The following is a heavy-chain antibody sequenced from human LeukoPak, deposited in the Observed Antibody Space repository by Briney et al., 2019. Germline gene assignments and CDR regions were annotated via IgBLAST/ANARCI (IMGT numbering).Heavy chain of an antibody. Sequence: GGSLRLSCAASGFTFSSYWMHWVRHAPGKGLVWVSRINTDGSSTSYADSVKGRFTISRDNAKNTLYLQMNSLRAEDTAVYYCARREAEMATIQDPFDYWGQGTLVTVSP. CDR1: GFTFSSYW. CDR2: INTDGSST. D-gene: IGHD5-24*01. J-gene: IGHJ4*02. CDR3: ARREAEMATIQDPFDY. V-gene: IGHV3-74*01.